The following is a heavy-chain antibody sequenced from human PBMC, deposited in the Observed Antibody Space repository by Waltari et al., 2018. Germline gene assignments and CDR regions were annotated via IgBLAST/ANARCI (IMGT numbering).Heavy chain of an antibody. CDR2: IYHSVST. CDR3: ARGMVQGLYYYYGMDV. V-gene: IGHV4-38-2*01. J-gene: IGHJ6*02. CDR1: GYSISSGYY. D-gene: IGHD3-10*01. Sequence: QVQLQESGPGLVKPSETLSLTCAVSGYSISSGYYWGWIRQPPGKGLEWIGSIYHSVSTSNNPALKSRVTISVDTSKNQFSRKLSSVTAADTAVYYCARGMVQGLYYYYGMDVWGQGTTVTVSS.